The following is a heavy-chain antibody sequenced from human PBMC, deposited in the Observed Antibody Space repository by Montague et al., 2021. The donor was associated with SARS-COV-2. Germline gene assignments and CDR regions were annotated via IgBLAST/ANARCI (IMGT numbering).Heavy chain of an antibody. D-gene: IGHD3-3*01. Sequence: SLRLSCAASGFTFSGYAMSWVRQAPGKGLEWVSVIYSGGSSTYYADSVKGRFTISRDNSKNTLYLQMNSLRAEDTAVYYCAKWGAITIFGVVPPGGYYYYGMDVWGQGITVTVSS. CDR3: AKWGAITIFGVVPPGGYYYYGMDV. V-gene: IGHV3-23*03. CDR1: GFTFSGYA. CDR2: IYSGGSST. J-gene: IGHJ6*02.